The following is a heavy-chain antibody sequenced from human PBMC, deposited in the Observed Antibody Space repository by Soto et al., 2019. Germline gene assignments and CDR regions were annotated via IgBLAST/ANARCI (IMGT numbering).Heavy chain of an antibody. D-gene: IGHD3-3*01. CDR1: GGSISSYY. J-gene: IGHJ5*02. CDR2: IYYSGSP. V-gene: IGHV4-39*01. CDR3: ARHVKGGADYDFWSGYYNWFDP. Sequence: SETLSLTCTVSGGSISSYYWGWIRQPPGKGLEWIGSIYYSGSPYYNPSLKSRVTISVDTSKNQFSLKLSSVTAADTAVYYCARHVKGGADYDFWSGYYNWFDPWGQGTLVTVSS.